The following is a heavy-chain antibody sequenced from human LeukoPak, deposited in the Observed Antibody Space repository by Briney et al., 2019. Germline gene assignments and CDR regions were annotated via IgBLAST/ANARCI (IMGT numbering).Heavy chain of an antibody. CDR1: GYTFTDYY. V-gene: IGHV1-69-2*01. D-gene: IGHD1-26*01. CDR2: VDPEDGET. J-gene: IGHJ4*02. Sequence: ASVKVSCKVSGYTFTDYYMHWVQQAPGKGLEWMGLVDPEDGETIYAEKFQGRVTITADTSTDTAYMELSSLRPEDTAVYYCATDLVRVGATPNNYWGQGTLVTVSS. CDR3: ATDLVRVGATPNNY.